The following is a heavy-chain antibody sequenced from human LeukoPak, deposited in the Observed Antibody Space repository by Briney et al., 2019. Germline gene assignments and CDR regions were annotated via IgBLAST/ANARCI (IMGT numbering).Heavy chain of an antibody. CDR1: GFTVDSNY. CDR2: IYTGGNT. J-gene: IGHJ3*02. Sequence: GGSLRLSCAASGFTVDSNYLSWVRQAPGKGLEWVSTIYTGGNTYYAASVKGRFTISRDFSKNTVFLHKNSLRAEDTAMYYCARWSGEGWSETRAFDIWGQGTMVTVSS. D-gene: IGHD1-14*01. V-gene: IGHV3-53*01. CDR3: ARWSGEGWSETRAFDI.